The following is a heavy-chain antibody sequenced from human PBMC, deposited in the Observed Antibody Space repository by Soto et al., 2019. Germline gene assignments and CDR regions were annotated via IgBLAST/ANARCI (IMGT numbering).Heavy chain of an antibody. J-gene: IGHJ6*02. CDR1: GGIVSSNSAA. CDR3: ARIDSSSSSDIEV. CDR2: TYYRSKWYY. D-gene: IGHD3-22*01. V-gene: IGHV6-1*01. Sequence: SQTLSLTCAISGGIVSSNSAAWNWIRQSPSRGLEWLGRTYYRSKWYYGYAVSVKSRIAINPDTSKNQFSLQLNSVTPEDTAVYYCARIDSSSSSDIEVWAQGTMVTVSS.